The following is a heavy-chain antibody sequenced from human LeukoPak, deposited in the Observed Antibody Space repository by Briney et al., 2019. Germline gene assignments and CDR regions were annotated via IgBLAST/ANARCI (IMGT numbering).Heavy chain of an antibody. V-gene: IGHV1-18*04. D-gene: IGHD6-19*01. CDR2: ISAYNGNT. Sequence: ASVKVSCKASGYTFTSYGNSWVRQAPGQGLEWMGWISAYNGNTNYAQKLQGRVTMTTDTSTSTAYMELRSLSSDDTAVYYCARVGQWLVRGAFDIWGQGTMVTVSS. CDR1: GYTFTSYG. J-gene: IGHJ3*02. CDR3: ARVGQWLVRGAFDI.